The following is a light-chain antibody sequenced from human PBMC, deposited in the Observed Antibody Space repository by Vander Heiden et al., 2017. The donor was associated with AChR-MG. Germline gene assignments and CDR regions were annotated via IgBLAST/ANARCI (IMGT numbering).Light chain of an antibody. CDR1: NLGGES. CDR3: EVWESTRDPRV. CDR2: EGS. V-gene: IGLV3-21*03. J-gene: IGLJ3*02. Sequence: SYVLTQTPSVSVAPGTTATIAGGGGNLGGESVHWYQHKAGPAPVLVVYEGSDRPSGIPERFSGSNSGNTATLTISRVEAGDEADYYCEVWESTRDPRVFGGGTKLTVL.